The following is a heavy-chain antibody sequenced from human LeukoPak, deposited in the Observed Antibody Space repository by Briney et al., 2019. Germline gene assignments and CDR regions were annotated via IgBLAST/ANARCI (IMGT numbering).Heavy chain of an antibody. V-gene: IGHV3-53*05. J-gene: IGHJ5*02. CDR1: GFTVSSDY. Sequence: GGSLRLSCAASGFTVSSDYMSWVRQAPGKGLEWVPVIYSGGSTYYADPVKGRFTISRDKSKNTVYLQMNSLRFEDTAMYYCARNWFDPWGQGTLVTVSS. CDR3: ARNWFDP. CDR2: IYSGGST.